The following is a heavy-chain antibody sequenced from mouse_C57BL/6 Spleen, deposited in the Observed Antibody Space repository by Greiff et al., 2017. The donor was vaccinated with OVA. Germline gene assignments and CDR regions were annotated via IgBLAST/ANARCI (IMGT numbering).Heavy chain of an antibody. V-gene: IGHV3-1*01. Sequence: EVQGVESGPGMVKPSQSLSLTCTVTGYSITSGYDWHWIRHFPGNKLEWMGYISYSGSTNYNPSLKSRISITHDTSKNHFFLKLNSVTTEDTATYYCARDGVWGRGYFDVWGTGTTVTVSS. D-gene: IGHD4-1*01. CDR2: ISYSGST. CDR3: ARDGVWGRGYFDV. J-gene: IGHJ1*03. CDR1: GYSITSGYD.